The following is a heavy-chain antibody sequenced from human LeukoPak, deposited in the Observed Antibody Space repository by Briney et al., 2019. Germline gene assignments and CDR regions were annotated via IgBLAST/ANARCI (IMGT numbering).Heavy chain of an antibody. Sequence: ASVKVSCKASGGTFSSYAISWVRQAPGQGLEWMGRIIPIFGTANYAQKFQGRVTVTADESTSTAYMELSSLRSEDTAVYYCARHAQAGIRYFDWLLFPFDYWGQGTLVTVSS. CDR1: GGTFSSYA. D-gene: IGHD3-9*01. CDR3: ARHAQAGIRYFDWLLFPFDY. CDR2: IIPIFGTA. J-gene: IGHJ4*02. V-gene: IGHV1-69*13.